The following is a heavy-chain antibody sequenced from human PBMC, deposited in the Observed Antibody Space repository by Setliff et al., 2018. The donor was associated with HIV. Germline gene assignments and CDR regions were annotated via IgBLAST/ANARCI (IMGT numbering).Heavy chain of an antibody. V-gene: IGHV5-51*01. CDR1: GYAFDNSW. D-gene: IGHD2-21*02. Sequence: GESLKIPCRASGYAFDNSWIGWVRQMPGKGLEWMGVIYPGDSVTRYGPSFQGQVTISADRSISTAYLQWSSLRASDTAVYYCAKRRRAPGTADLEAFWGQGTLVTVSS. J-gene: IGHJ4*02. CDR2: IYPGDSVT. CDR3: AKRRRAPGTADLEAF.